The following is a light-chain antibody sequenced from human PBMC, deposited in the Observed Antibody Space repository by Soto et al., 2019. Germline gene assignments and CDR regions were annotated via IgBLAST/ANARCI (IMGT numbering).Light chain of an antibody. V-gene: IGLV2-14*03. J-gene: IGLJ2*01. Sequence: SALSQPASMSGSPGQSITISCTGTSSDVGGYNYVSWYRQYPGKAPKLIIYDVNNRPSEVSNRFSGSKSGNTASLTISGLQAEDEADYYCSSHSSSSTLVVFGGGTQLTVL. CDR3: SSHSSSSTLVV. CDR2: DVN. CDR1: SSDVGGYNY.